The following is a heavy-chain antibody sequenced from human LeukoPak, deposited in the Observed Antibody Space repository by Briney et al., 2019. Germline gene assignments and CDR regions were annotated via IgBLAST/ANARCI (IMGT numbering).Heavy chain of an antibody. CDR3: ARGDYNWNDIRTWGAFDI. D-gene: IGHD1-20*01. V-gene: IGHV4-61*01. CDR2: IYYSGST. Sequence: SETLSLTCTVSGGSLSSGSYYWSWLRQPPGRGLEWIGYIYYSGSTNYNPSLKSRVTISVDTSKNQFSLKLSSVTAADTAVYYCARGDYNWNDIRTWGAFDIWGQGTMVTVSS. CDR1: GGSLSSGSYY. J-gene: IGHJ3*02.